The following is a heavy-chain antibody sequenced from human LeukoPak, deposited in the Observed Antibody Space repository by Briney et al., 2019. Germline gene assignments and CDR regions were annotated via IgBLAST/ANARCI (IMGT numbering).Heavy chain of an antibody. J-gene: IGHJ4*02. V-gene: IGHV4-4*07. CDR1: GGSISSYY. D-gene: IGHD3-10*01. CDR3: ARGRALWFGELLSYFDY. Sequence: PSETLPLTCTVSGGSISSYYWSWIRQPAGKGLEWIGRIYTSGSTNYNPSLKSRVTMSVDTSKNQFSLKLSSVTAADTAVYYCARGRALWFGELLSYFDYWGQGTLVTVSS. CDR2: IYTSGST.